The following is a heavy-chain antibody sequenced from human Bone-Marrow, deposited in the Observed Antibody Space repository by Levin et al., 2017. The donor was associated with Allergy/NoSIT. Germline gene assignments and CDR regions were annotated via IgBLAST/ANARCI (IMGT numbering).Heavy chain of an antibody. V-gene: IGHV3-74*01. CDR1: GFTFSSYW. CDR3: ARELYTSDWGYYFDY. J-gene: IGHJ4*02. CDR2: ISSDGSST. Sequence: GESLKISCAASGFTFSSYWMHWVRQAPGKGLVWVSRISSDGSSTNYADSVKGRFTISRDNAKTTLYLQMNSLRAEDTAVYYCARELYTSDWGYYFDYWGQGTLVTVSS. D-gene: IGHD6-19*01.